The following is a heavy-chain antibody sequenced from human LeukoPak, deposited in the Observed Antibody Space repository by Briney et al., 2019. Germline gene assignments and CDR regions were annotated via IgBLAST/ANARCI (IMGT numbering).Heavy chain of an antibody. V-gene: IGHV2-5*02. CDR1: GFSLNISGVG. J-gene: IGHJ4*02. CDR2: IYWDDDK. Sequence: SGPTLVKPTQTLTLTCTFSGFSLNISGVGVGWVRQPPGKALEWLALIYWDDDKRYSPSLKSRLTITKDTSKNQVVLTMTNMDPVGTATYYCAHSTFCGTTSCFIFDYWGQGTLVTVSS. D-gene: IGHD2-2*01. CDR3: AHSTFCGTTSCFIFDY.